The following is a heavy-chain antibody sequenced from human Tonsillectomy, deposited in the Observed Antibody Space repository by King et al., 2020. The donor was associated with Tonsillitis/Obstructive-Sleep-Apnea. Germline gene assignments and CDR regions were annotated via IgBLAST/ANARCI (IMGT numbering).Heavy chain of an antibody. Sequence: VQLVESGGGVVQPGRSLRLSCAASGFTFSSYGMHWVRQAPGKGLEWVAVISYDGSNKYYADSVKGRFTISRDNSKNTLYLQMNSLRAEDTAVYYCAKGSHYDFWGGYDPPFDYWGQGTLVTVSS. CDR3: AKGSHYDFWGGYDPPFDY. D-gene: IGHD3-3*01. CDR2: ISYDGSNK. V-gene: IGHV3-30*18. J-gene: IGHJ4*02. CDR1: GFTFSSYG.